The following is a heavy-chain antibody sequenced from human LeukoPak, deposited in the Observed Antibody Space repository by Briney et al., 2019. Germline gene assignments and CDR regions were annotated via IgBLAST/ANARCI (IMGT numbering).Heavy chain of an antibody. CDR2: ISYDGSDK. CDR1: GFTFNSFA. Sequence: GGSLRLSCAASGFTFNSFAMSWVRQAPGKGLEWVAVISYDGSDKYYSDSVKGRFTISRDNSKNTLYLQMNSLRAEGTAVYYCARQFDYWGQGALVTVSS. CDR3: ARQFDY. J-gene: IGHJ4*02. V-gene: IGHV3-30*03.